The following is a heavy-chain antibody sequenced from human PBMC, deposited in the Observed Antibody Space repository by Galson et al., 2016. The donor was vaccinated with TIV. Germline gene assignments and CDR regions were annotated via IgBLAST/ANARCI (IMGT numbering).Heavy chain of an antibody. CDR2: IYTSGTT. D-gene: IGHD3-10*01. CDR1: GDSISGGSYY. CDR3: ARDRGDYFDH. Sequence: TLSLTCSVSGDSISGGSYYWRWIRQPAGKGLEWIGHIYTSGTTNYNPSLKSRFTLSMDKSKNQFSLKLNSLTAADTAVYYCARDRGDYFDHWGQGTLGIVSS. J-gene: IGHJ4*02. V-gene: IGHV4-61*09.